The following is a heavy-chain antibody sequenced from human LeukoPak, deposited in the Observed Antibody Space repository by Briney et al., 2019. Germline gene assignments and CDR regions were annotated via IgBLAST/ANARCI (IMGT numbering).Heavy chain of an antibody. V-gene: IGHV3-74*01. D-gene: IGHD5-12*01. Sequence: PVRSLRLSCAASGFTSRKYWMPSVRHAPGKGLVWVSRINSDGTDTTYADSVKGRFTISRDNAKNILYLQMNSLRAEDTAVYYCARDSRTSGFYGPASWGQGTLVSVSS. CDR1: GFTSRKYW. CDR2: INSDGTDT. CDR3: ARDSRTSGFYGPAS. J-gene: IGHJ5*02.